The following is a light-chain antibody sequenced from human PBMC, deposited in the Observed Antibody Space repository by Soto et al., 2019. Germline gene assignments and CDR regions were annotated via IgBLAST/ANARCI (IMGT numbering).Light chain of an antibody. Sequence: QSALTQPASVSGSPGQSITISCTGTSSDVGGYNYVSWYQQHPGNAPKLMIYDVSNRPSGVSNRFSGSKSGNTASLTSSGLPAEDEAYYYCSSYTSSSTYVFGTGTKLTVL. CDR2: DVS. CDR1: SSDVGGYNY. V-gene: IGLV2-14*01. J-gene: IGLJ1*01. CDR3: SSYTSSSTYV.